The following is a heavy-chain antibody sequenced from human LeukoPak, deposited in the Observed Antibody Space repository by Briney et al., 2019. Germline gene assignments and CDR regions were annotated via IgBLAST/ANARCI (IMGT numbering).Heavy chain of an antibody. CDR1: GYTFTGYY. J-gene: IGHJ5*02. CDR2: INPNSGGT. D-gene: IGHD6-13*01. CDR3: ARVGVGSPWYGSWFDP. V-gene: IGHV1-2*02. Sequence: ASVKVSCKASGYTFTGYYMHWVRQAPGQGLEWMAWINPNSGGTNYAQKFQGRVTMTRNTSISTAYMELTRLRSDDTAVYYCARVGVGSPWYGSWFDPWGQGTLVTVSS.